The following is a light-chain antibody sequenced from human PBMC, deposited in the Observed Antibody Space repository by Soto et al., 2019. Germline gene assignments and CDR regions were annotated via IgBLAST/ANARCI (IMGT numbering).Light chain of an antibody. V-gene: IGKV1-39*01. Sequence: DIQMTQSPSSLSASVGDRVTITCRASQSISNYLNWHQQKPGEAPKHLVYAASSLQSVVPSRFSGSGSGTDFTLTISSLQPEDFATYYCQQSYSTPFSFGLGTKLEIK. CDR2: AAS. CDR3: QQSYSTPFS. CDR1: QSISNY. J-gene: IGKJ2*03.